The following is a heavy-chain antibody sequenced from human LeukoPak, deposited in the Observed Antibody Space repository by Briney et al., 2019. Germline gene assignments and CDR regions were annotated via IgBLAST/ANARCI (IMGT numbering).Heavy chain of an antibody. Sequence: PGRSLRLSCAASGFTFSSYAMHWVRQAPGKGLEWVAVISYDGSNKYYADSVKGRFTISRDNSKNTPYLQMNSLRAEDTAVYYCARDEGSSFDYYYYYGMDVWGQGTTVTVSS. CDR1: GFTFSSYA. CDR3: ARDEGSSFDYYYYYGMDV. CDR2: ISYDGSNK. V-gene: IGHV3-30-3*01. J-gene: IGHJ6*02. D-gene: IGHD6-13*01.